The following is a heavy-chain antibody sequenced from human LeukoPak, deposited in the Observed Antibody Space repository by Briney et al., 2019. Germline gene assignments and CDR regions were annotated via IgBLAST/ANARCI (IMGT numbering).Heavy chain of an antibody. D-gene: IGHD1-14*01. Sequence: AWGSPRHSCAASGFTFSSYEMNWVGQAPGKGLHPVSYISGSGDTLYYADSVKGRFTISRDNSKNSLYLQMNSLRAEDTAVYYCARGLGPGPYFDYWGQGTLVTVSS. CDR2: ISGSGDTL. CDR1: GFTFSSYE. V-gene: IGHV3-48*03. CDR3: ARGLGPGPYFDY. J-gene: IGHJ4*02.